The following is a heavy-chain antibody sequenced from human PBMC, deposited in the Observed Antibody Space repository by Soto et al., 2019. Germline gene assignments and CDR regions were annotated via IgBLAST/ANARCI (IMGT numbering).Heavy chain of an antibody. D-gene: IGHD6-13*01. CDR3: ATLSATAAGRGHWLPRDWFDP. CDR1: GYTFTNFG. V-gene: IGHV1-18*01. Sequence: GASVKVSCKTSGYTFTNFGLSWVRQAPGQGLEWMGWISAYNGNTNYAQNFQGRVTMTTDTSTSTAYMELGSLRSDDTAVYYCATLSATAAGRGHWLPRDWFDPWGQGTLVTVSS. CDR2: ISAYNGNT. J-gene: IGHJ5*02.